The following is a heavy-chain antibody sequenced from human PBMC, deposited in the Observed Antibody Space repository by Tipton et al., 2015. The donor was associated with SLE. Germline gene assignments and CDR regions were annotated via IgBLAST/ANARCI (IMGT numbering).Heavy chain of an antibody. CDR2: INHSGST. J-gene: IGHJ5*02. D-gene: IGHD5-18*01. Sequence: TLSLTCAVYGGSFSGYYWSWIRQPPGKGLEWIGEINHSGSTNYNPPLKSRVTISVDTSKNQFSLKLSSVTAADTAVYYCARSTLPWVQLWFSWGQGTLVTVSS. V-gene: IGHV4-34*09. CDR1: GGSFSGYY. CDR3: ARSTLPWVQLWFS.